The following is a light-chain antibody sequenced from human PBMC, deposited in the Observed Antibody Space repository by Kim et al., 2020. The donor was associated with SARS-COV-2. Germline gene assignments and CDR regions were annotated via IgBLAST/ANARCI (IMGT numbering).Light chain of an antibody. CDR1: QSINSR. Sequence: EIVMTQSPATLSVSPGERATLSCRASQSINSRLAWYQQKPGQAPRLLMYGASTRATDIPARFSGSESGTEFTLTISSLQSEDFAVYYCQQFNDWPLTFGGGTKVDIK. J-gene: IGKJ4*01. CDR2: GAS. V-gene: IGKV3-15*01. CDR3: QQFNDWPLT.